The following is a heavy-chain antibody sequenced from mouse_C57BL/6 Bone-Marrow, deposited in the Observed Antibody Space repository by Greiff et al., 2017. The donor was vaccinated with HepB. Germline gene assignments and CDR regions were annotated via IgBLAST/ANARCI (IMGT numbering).Heavy chain of an antibody. J-gene: IGHJ2*01. CDR3: ARLDTTVVATWDFDY. CDR1: GYTFTDYY. Sequence: EVQLQQSGPELVKPGASVKISCKASGYTFTDYYMNWVKQSHGKSLEWIGDINPNNGGTSYNQKFKGKATLTVDKSSSTAYMELRSLTSEDSAVYYCARLDTTVVATWDFDYWGQGTTLTVSS. CDR2: INPNNGGT. V-gene: IGHV1-26*01. D-gene: IGHD1-1*01.